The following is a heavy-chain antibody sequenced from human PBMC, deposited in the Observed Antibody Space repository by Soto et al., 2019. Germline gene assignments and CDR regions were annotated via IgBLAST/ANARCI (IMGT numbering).Heavy chain of an antibody. J-gene: IGHJ4*02. Sequence: QVQLVQSGAEVKKPGASVKVSCKASGYTFTSYDINWVRQATGQGLEWMGWMNPNSGNTGYAQKFQGRVTMTRNTSISTAYMELSSLRSEDTAVYYCARAIYYGSGSIHEYYFDYWGQGTLVTVSS. CDR3: ARAIYYGSGSIHEYYFDY. CDR1: GYTFTSYD. V-gene: IGHV1-8*01. D-gene: IGHD3-10*01. CDR2: MNPNSGNT.